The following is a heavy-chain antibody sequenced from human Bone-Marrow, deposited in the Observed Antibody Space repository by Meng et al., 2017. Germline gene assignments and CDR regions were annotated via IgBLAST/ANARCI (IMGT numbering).Heavy chain of an antibody. CDR2: FHHSGTT. J-gene: IGHJ4*02. CDR1: GASVSSGYW. CDR3: AASPGWWRIDS. V-gene: IGHV4-4*02. Sequence: QVQLPELGPGLVKPSGTLALPCGVSGASVSSGYWWTWVRQPPGKGLEWIGEFHHSGTTNYNPSLRSRVTISVDTSKNQFSLRLTSVTAADTAVYYCAASPGWWRIDSWGQGTLVTVSS. D-gene: IGHD6-19*01.